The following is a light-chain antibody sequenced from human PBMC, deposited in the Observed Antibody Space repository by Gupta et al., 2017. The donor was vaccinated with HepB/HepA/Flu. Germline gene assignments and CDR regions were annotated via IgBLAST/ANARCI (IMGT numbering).Light chain of an antibody. CDR3: AAWDDTRNGL. CDR2: RTS. Sequence: QSMLTQPPSASGTPGQRVTISCSGGDSNIGSNSVNWCQQFPGKAPKLLIFRTSERPSGVPDRFSASKSGTSASLVISGLQSEDEADYFCAAWDDTRNGLFGGGTKLTVL. J-gene: IGLJ2*01. CDR1: DSNIGSNS. V-gene: IGLV1-44*01.